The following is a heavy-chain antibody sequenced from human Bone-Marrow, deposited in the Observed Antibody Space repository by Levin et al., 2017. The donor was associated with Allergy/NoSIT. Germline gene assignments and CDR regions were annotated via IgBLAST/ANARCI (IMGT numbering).Heavy chain of an antibody. V-gene: IGHV3-33*06. CDR2: IWYDGSNK. CDR1: GFTFSSYG. J-gene: IGHJ3*02. CDR3: AKPRRVMITFGSDAFDI. D-gene: IGHD3-16*01. Sequence: GGSLRLSCAASGFTFSSYGMHWVRQAPGKGLEWVAVIWYDGSNKYYADSVKGRFAISRDNSKNTLYLQMNSLRAEDTAVYYCAKPRRVMITFGSDAFDIWGQGTMVTVSS.